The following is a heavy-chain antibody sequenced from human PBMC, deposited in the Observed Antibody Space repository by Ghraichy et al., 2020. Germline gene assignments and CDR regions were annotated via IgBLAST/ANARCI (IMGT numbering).Heavy chain of an antibody. V-gene: IGHV3-23*01. J-gene: IGHJ5*01. CDR2: IIGSGGTT. Sequence: LSLTCAASGFTFSTYAMSWVRQAPGKGLEWVSAIIGSGGTTYYPDSVKGRFTVSRENSRNTLYLQMNSRRAEDPAVYYCAKDYGDYVAGKKYNWFDSWGQGTLVTVSS. CDR3: AKDYGDYVAGKKYNWFDS. CDR1: GFTFSTYA. D-gene: IGHD4-17*01.